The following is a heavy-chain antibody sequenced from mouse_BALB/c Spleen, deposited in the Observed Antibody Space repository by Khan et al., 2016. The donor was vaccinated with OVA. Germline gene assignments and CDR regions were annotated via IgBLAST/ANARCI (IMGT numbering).Heavy chain of an antibody. J-gene: IGHJ4*01. Sequence: EVQLQESGPGLVKPSQTVSLTCTVTGISITTGNYRWSWLRQFPGNKLEWIGYIYYSGTITYNPSLTSRTTITRDTSKNQFFLEMNSLTAEDTATYYCARVTTANAMDYWGQGTSVTVSS. D-gene: IGHD1-2*01. CDR1: GISITTGNYR. V-gene: IGHV3-5*02. CDR3: ARVTTANAMDY. CDR2: IYYSGTI.